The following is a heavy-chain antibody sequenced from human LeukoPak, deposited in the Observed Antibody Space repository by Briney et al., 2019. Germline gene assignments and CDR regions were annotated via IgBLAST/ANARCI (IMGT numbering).Heavy chain of an antibody. Sequence: GGSLRLSCAASGFTFSNAWMNWVRQAPGKGLEWVGRIKSKTDCETTDYTAPVKGRFTISRDDSKNTLYLQMNSLKSEDTAMYYCTTRPYSSSSPDYWGQGTLVTVSS. D-gene: IGHD6-6*01. J-gene: IGHJ4*02. CDR3: TTRPYSSSSPDY. CDR2: IKSKTDCETT. CDR1: GFTFSNAW. V-gene: IGHV3-15*01.